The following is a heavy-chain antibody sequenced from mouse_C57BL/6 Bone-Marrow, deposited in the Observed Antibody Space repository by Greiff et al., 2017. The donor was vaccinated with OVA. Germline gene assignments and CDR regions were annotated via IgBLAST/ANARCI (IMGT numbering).Heavy chain of an antibody. Sequence: EVQLVESGAELVRPGASVKLSCTASGFNIKDDYMHWVKQRPEQGLEWIGWIDPENGDTEYASKFQGKATITADTSSNTAYLQLSSLTSEDTAVYYCTIPYDYDGAWFAYWGQGTLVTVSA. J-gene: IGHJ3*01. CDR1: GFNIKDDY. D-gene: IGHD2-4*01. CDR3: TIPYDYDGAWFAY. CDR2: IDPENGDT. V-gene: IGHV14-4*01.